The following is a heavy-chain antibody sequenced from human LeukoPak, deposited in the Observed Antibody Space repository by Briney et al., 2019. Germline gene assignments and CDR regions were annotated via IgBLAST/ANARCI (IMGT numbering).Heavy chain of an antibody. CDR2: IIPILGIA. V-gene: IGHV1-69*04. Sequence: GSSVKVSCKASGGTFSSYAISWVRQAPGQGLEWMGRIIPILGIANYAQKFQGRVTITADKSTSTAYMELRSLRSDDTAVYYCAREDDILTGYPGGYYYGMDVWGQGTTVTVSS. D-gene: IGHD3-9*01. CDR1: GGTFSSYA. CDR3: AREDDILTGYPGGYYYGMDV. J-gene: IGHJ6*02.